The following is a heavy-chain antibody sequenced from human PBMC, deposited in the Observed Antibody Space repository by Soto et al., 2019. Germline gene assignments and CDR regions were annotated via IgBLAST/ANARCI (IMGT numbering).Heavy chain of an antibody. CDR3: ARDPANSGYDLLFDY. CDR1: GGTFSSYA. CDR2: IIPIFGTA. Sequence: SVKVSCKASGGTFSSYAISWVRQAPGQGLEWMGGIIPIFGTANYAQKFQGRVTITADESTSTAYMELSSLRSEDTAVYYCARDPANSGYDLLFDYWGQGTLVTSPQ. J-gene: IGHJ4*02. V-gene: IGHV1-69*13. D-gene: IGHD5-12*01.